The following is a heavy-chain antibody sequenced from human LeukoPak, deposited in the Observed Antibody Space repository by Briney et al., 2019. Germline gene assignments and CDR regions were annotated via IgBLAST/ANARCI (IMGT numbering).Heavy chain of an antibody. CDR2: ISGSGNGFGI. CDR1: GFVFTIYT. J-gene: IGHJ4*02. V-gene: IGHV3-64*04. Sequence: PGGSLRLSCSASGFVFTIYTMYWVRQAPGKGPEYVSTISGSGNGFGIYYADSVKGRFTISRDDSKSILYLQMNGLRSEDTAVYYCARESHQWLIHVDSWGQGTLVCVSS. CDR3: ARESHQWLIHVDS. D-gene: IGHD6-19*01.